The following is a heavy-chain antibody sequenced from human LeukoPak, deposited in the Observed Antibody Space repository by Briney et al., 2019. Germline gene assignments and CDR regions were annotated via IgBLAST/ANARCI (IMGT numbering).Heavy chain of an antibody. CDR2: VNLQGST. V-gene: IGHV4-4*02. D-gene: IGHD3-9*01. J-gene: IGHJ5*02. Sequence: SETLSLTCGVSGGSITITNYWTWVRQPPGKGLEWIGEVNLQGSTNYNPSLMGRVAISVDTSENHISLQLTSVTAADTAFYYCARHPPGLRYFDPWGQGTLVTVSS. CDR1: GGSITITNY. CDR3: ARHPPGLRYFDP.